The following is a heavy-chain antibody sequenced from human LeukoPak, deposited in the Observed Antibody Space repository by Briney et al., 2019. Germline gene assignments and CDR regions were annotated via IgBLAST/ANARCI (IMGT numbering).Heavy chain of an antibody. Sequence: GESLKISSKGSGYSSTSYWICWLRQMPGKGREWRGAIYPCDSDIRYSPSFQGHVTISADKSITTASLQRSSLKASDTAMYYCARLACSSTSCYGFDYWGQGTLVTVSS. CDR2: IYPCDSDI. V-gene: IGHV5-51*01. CDR1: GYSSTSYW. CDR3: ARLACSSTSCYGFDY. J-gene: IGHJ4*02. D-gene: IGHD2-2*01.